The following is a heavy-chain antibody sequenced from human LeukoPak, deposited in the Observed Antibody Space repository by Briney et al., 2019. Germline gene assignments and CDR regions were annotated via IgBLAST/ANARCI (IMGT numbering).Heavy chain of an antibody. V-gene: IGHV3-53*01. D-gene: IGHD2-2*01. CDR2: IYTGGSI. J-gene: IGHJ4*02. CDR3: ARREPQGCSGTSCFAGPVGH. CDR1: GFTVSSNY. Sequence: PGGSLRLSCAASGFTVSSNYMSWVRQAPGKGLEWVSVIYTGGSIYYADSVKGRITISRDNSQNTLYLQMNSLRAEDTAVYYCARREPQGCSGTSCFAGPVGHWGQGTLVTVSS.